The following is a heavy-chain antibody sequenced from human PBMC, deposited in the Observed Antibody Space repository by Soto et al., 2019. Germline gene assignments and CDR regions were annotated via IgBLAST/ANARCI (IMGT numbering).Heavy chain of an antibody. V-gene: IGHV1-2*04. D-gene: IGHD3-16*02. CDR1: GYTFTGYY. J-gene: IGHJ4*02. Sequence: ASVKVSCKASGYTFTGYYMHWVRQAPGQGLEWMGWINPNSGGTNYAQKFQGWVTMTRDTSISTAYMELSRLRSDDTAVYYCARGGLSIMITFGGVIAYFDYWGQGTLVTVSS. CDR2: INPNSGGT. CDR3: ARGGLSIMITFGGVIAYFDY.